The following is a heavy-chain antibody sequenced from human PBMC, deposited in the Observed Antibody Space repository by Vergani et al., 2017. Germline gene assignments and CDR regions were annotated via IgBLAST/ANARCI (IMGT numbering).Heavy chain of an antibody. D-gene: IGHD5-18*01. CDR3: ARDLRGYSYGGMDV. CDR2: IIPIFGTA. V-gene: IGHV1-69*01. J-gene: IGHJ6*04. CDR1: GYTLTRYA. Sequence: QVQLVQSGSELKKPGASVKVSCKASGYTLTRYAISWVRQAPGQGLEWMGGIIPIFGTANYAQKFQGRVTITADESTSTAYMELSSLRSEDTAVYYCARDLRGYSYGGMDVWGKGTTVTVSS.